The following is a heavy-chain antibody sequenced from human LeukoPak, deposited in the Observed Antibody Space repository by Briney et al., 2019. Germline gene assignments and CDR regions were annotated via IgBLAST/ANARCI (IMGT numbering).Heavy chain of an antibody. V-gene: IGHV3-30*18. D-gene: IGHD5-12*01. CDR1: GFIFSSYG. CDR2: ISYDGSNK. J-gene: IGHJ4*02. Sequence: GGSLRLSCAASGFIFSSYGMHWVRQAPGKGLEWVAVISYDGSNKYYADSVKGRFTISRDNSKNTLYLQMNSLRAEDTAVYYCAKDRVKWLRLRGYFDYWGQGTLVTVSS. CDR3: AKDRVKWLRLRGYFDY.